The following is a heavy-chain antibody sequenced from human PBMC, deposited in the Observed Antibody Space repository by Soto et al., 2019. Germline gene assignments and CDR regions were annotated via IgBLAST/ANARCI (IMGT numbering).Heavy chain of an antibody. CDR3: AKGVPGIAVAGTGYFQH. Sequence: EVQLLESGGGLVQPGGSLRLSCAASGFTFSSYAMSWVRQAPGKGLEWVSGISGSGDSTYYADSVKGRFTISRDNSKNTLYLKMNSLRAADTAVYYCAKGVPGIAVAGTGYFQHWGQGTLVTVSS. D-gene: IGHD6-19*01. CDR2: ISGSGDST. CDR1: GFTFSSYA. J-gene: IGHJ1*01. V-gene: IGHV3-23*01.